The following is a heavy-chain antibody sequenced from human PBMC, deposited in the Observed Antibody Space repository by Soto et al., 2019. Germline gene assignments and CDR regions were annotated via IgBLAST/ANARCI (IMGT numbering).Heavy chain of an antibody. CDR3: ERTAANIPTPFDY. CDR1: GGSMSSYY. CDR2: IYMTGIT. V-gene: IGHV4-4*07. J-gene: IGHJ4*02. Sequence: QVQLQESGPGLVKPSETLSLTCTVSGGSMSSYYWSYIRQPAGRGLEWIGRIYMTGITDYNPSLKSRVTRSVDTSKNQFSLKLSSVTAADTAVYYCERTAANIPTPFDYWGQGTLVTVSS. D-gene: IGHD6-25*01.